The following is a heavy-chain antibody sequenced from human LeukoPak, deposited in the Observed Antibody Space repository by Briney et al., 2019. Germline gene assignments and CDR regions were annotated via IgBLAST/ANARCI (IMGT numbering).Heavy chain of an antibody. CDR3: AELGITMIGGV. CDR1: GFTFNNYN. V-gene: IGHV3-21*01. CDR2: ITSSGTYI. D-gene: IGHD3-10*02. Sequence: GGSLRLSCATSGFTFNNYNMNWVRQAPGRALEWVSSITSSGTYIFYADSVKGRFTISRDNAKNSLYLQMNSLRAEDTAVYYCAELGITMIGGVWGKGTTVTISS. J-gene: IGHJ6*04.